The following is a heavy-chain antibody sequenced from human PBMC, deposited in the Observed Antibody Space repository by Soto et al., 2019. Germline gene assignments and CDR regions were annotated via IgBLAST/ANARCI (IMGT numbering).Heavy chain of an antibody. CDR3: AREGVVLSDGLYYFDS. D-gene: IGHD2-8*01. J-gene: IGHJ4*02. Sequence: ALSLTCAVLGGSSSSNKYGSWIRQPPGKGLEWIGHIYYTVNTDYNPSLKSRLAISIDTSKNQFSLKLSSVTAADTAVYFRAREGVVLSDGLYYFDSWGQGPLSTVSS. CDR1: GGSSSSNKY. V-gene: IGHV4-30-4*01. CDR2: IYYTVNT.